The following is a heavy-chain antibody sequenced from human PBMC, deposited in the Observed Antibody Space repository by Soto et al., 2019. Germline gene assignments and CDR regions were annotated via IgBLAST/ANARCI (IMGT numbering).Heavy chain of an antibody. CDR1: GYTFTSYA. CDR2: INAGNGNT. J-gene: IGHJ4*02. CDR3: ARGFFGGSYRALWRYIDY. Sequence: GASVKVSCKASGYTFTSYAMHWVRQAPGQRLEWMGWINAGNGNTKYSQKFQGRVTITRDTSASTAYMELSSLRPEDTAAYYCARGFFGGSYRALWRYIDYCVPGTLVTVSS. D-gene: IGHD1-26*01. V-gene: IGHV1-3*01.